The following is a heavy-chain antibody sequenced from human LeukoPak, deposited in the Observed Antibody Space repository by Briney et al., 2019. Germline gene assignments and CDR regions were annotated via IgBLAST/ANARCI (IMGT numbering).Heavy chain of an antibody. CDR2: IYYSGST. V-gene: IGHV4-59*01. J-gene: IGHJ5*02. CDR1: GGSISSYY. CDR3: ARGRYYGSGSYPWWFDP. Sequence: SEILSLTCTVSGGSISSYYWSWIRQPPGKGLEWIGYIYYSGSTNYNPSLKSRVTISVDTSKNQFSLKLSSVTAADTAVYYCARGRYYGSGSYPWWFDPWGQGTLVTVSS. D-gene: IGHD3-10*01.